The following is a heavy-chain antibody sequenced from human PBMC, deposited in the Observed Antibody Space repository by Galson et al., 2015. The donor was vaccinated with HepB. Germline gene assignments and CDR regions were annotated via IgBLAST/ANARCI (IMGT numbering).Heavy chain of an antibody. CDR1: GDSVSSNSAA. V-gene: IGHV6-1*01. CDR2: TYYRSKWYN. J-gene: IGHJ6*02. D-gene: IGHD3-10*01. CDR3: ARDFPPYYYGSEPYYGMDV. Sequence: CAISGDSVSSNSAAWNWIRQSPSRGLEWLGRTYYRSKWYNDYAVSVKSRITINPDTSKNQFSLQLNSVTPEDTAVYYCARDFPPYYYGSEPYYGMDVWGQGTTVTVSS.